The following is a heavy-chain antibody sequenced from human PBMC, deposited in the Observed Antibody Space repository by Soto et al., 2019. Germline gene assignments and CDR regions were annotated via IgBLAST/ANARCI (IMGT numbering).Heavy chain of an antibody. CDR1: GYTFTSYA. Sequence: ASVKVSCKASGYTFTSYAMHWVRQAPGQRLEWMGWINAGNGNTKYSQKFQGRVTITRDTSASTAYMELSSLRSEDTAVYYCATTIFGVVIIDYYYYGMDVWGQGTTVTVSS. J-gene: IGHJ6*02. CDR2: INAGNGNT. D-gene: IGHD3-3*01. V-gene: IGHV1-3*01. CDR3: ATTIFGVVIIDYYYYGMDV.